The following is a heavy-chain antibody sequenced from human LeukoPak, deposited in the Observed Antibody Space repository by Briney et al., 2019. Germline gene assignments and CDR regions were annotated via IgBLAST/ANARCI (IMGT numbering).Heavy chain of an antibody. CDR3: ARGKYCSSTSCYPYHYYYMDV. CDR1: GYTFTVYY. D-gene: IGHD2-2*01. J-gene: IGHJ6*03. Sequence: ASVKVSCKASGYTFTVYYMHWVRQAPGQGLEWMGWINPNSGGTNYAQKFHGWVTMARDTSISTAYMELSSLRSEDTTVYYCARGKYCSSTSCYPYHYYYMDVWGKGTTVTVSS. CDR2: INPNSGGT. V-gene: IGHV1-2*04.